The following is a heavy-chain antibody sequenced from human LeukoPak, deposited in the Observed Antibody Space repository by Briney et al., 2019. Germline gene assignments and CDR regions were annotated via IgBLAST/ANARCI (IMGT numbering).Heavy chain of an antibody. V-gene: IGHV4-59*01. D-gene: IGHD3-10*01. CDR3: ARVNMGLAFDI. J-gene: IGHJ3*02. CDR2: IYYSGST. CDR1: GGSISSYY. Sequence: SETLSLTCTVSGGSISSYYWSWIRQPPGKGLEWIGYIYYSGSTNYNPSLKSRVTISVDTSKNQFSLKLSSVTAADTAVYYCARVNMGLAFDIWGQGTMVTVS.